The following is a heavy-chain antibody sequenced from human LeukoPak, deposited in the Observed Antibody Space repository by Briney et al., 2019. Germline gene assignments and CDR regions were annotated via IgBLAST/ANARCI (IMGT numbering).Heavy chain of an antibody. CDR2: IYPGDSDT. D-gene: IGHD6-13*01. CDR3: ARIAAAGTSDYYYMDV. J-gene: IGHJ6*03. CDR1: GYSFTSYW. V-gene: IGHV5-51*01. Sequence: PGESLKISCKGSGYSFTSYWIGWVRQMPGKGLEWMGIIYPGDSDTRYSPSFQGPVTISADKSISTAYLQWSSLKASDTAMYYCARIAAAGTSDYYYMDVWGKGTTVTVSS.